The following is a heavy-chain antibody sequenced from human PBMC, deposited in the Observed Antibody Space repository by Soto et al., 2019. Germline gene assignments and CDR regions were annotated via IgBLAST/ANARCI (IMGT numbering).Heavy chain of an antibody. V-gene: IGHV1-69*01. CDR1: GNIFNNYG. D-gene: IGHD1-26*01. CDR3: ARDPGDSSGTYSEWYFDL. CDR2: IIPIFGTT. Sequence: QVQLVQSGAEVKKPGSSVKVSCKASGNIFNNYGISWVRQAPGQGLEWMGGIIPIFGTTKYAQKFQGRVTITADESTSTAYMDLSSLRSEDTAVYYCARDPGDSSGTYSEWYFDLWGRGTLVTVSS. J-gene: IGHJ2*01.